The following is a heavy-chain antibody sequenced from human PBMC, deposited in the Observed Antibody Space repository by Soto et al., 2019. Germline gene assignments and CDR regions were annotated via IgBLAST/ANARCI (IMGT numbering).Heavy chain of an antibody. D-gene: IGHD6-19*01. V-gene: IGHV4-59*08. CDR2: VYYSGST. J-gene: IGHJ2*01. CDR3: ARHSSVYWYFDL. Sequence: SETLSLTCTVSGGSISSYYWSWIRQPPGKGLEWIGYVYYSGSTNYNPSPKSRVAISVDTSKNQFSLKLSSVTAADTAVYYCARHSSVYWYFDLWGRGTLVTVSS. CDR1: GGSISSYY.